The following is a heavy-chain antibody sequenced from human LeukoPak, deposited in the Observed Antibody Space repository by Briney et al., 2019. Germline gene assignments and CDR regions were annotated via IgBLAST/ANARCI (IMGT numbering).Heavy chain of an antibody. CDR3: ARGRRGYSSGLNFDY. V-gene: IGHV4-34*01. J-gene: IGHJ4*02. CDR2: INHSGST. D-gene: IGHD6-19*01. CDR1: GGSFSGYY. Sequence: ASETLSFTCAVYGGSFSGYYWSWIRQPPGKGLEWIGEINHSGSTNYNPSLKSRVTISVDTSKNQFSLKLSSVTAADTAVYYCARGRRGYSSGLNFDYWGQGTLVTVSS.